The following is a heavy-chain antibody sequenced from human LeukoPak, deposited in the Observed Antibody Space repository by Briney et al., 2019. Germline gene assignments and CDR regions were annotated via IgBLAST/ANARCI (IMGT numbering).Heavy chain of an antibody. CDR1: GGHISNYY. V-gene: IGHV4-4*07. Sequence: PSETLSLTCTVSGGHISNYYWSWIRQPAGKGLEWIGDVYTSGSTNYNPSLKSRVTMSVDTSKNQFSLRLSSVTAADTAVYYCARDSGKGDTAHMDVWGKGTTVTVAS. D-gene: IGHD1-26*01. CDR3: ARDSGKGDTAHMDV. CDR2: VYTSGST. J-gene: IGHJ6*03.